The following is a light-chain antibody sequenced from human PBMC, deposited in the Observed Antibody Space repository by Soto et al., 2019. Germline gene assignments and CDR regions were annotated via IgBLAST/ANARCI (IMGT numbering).Light chain of an antibody. V-gene: IGKV3-15*01. Sequence: EIVMTQSPATLSVSPGERATLSCRASQTIVNNLAWYQQKPVQAPRLLMYGVSTRATGVPARFSGSGSGTEFTLTIRRLQSEDFAVYYCQQYNNWPPATFGQGTKVEIK. CDR2: GVS. CDR3: QQYNNWPPAT. CDR1: QTIVNN. J-gene: IGKJ1*01.